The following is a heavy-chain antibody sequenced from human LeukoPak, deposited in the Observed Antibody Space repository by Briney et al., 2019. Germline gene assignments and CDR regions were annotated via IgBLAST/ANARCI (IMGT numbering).Heavy chain of an antibody. CDR3: ARPERPYSRSWYSFDY. D-gene: IGHD1-26*01. CDR1: GYTFTSYY. V-gene: IGHV1-46*01. J-gene: IGHJ4*02. CDR2: INPSGGST. Sequence: GASVKVSCKASGYTFTSYYMHWVRQAPGQGLEWMGIINPSGGSTSYAQKFQGRVTIIADKSTSTAYLELSSLRSEDTAVYYCARPERPYSRSWYSFDYWGQGTLVTVSS.